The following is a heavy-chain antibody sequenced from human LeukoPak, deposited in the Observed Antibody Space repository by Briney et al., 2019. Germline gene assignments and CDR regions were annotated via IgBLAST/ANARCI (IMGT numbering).Heavy chain of an antibody. V-gene: IGHV3-74*01. CDR1: GFTFRSYW. CDR3: VRDTSSSFDY. D-gene: IGHD6-6*01. J-gene: IGHJ4*02. CDR2: INRDGSNI. Sequence: GGSLRLSCTASGFTFRSYWMHWVRQVPGKGLVWVSRINRDGSNIVYADSVEGRFTISRDNAKNTLSLQMNSLRAEDTAVYYCVRDTSSSFDYWGQGTLVTVSS.